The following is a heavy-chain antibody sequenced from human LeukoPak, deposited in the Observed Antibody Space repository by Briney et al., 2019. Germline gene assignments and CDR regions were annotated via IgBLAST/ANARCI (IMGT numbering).Heavy chain of an antibody. CDR2: IIPIFGTA. J-gene: IGHJ6*03. D-gene: IGHD5-18*01. V-gene: IGHV1-69*06. CDR3: ARDIGYSYGTTNYYYYMDV. CDR1: GGTFSSYA. Sequence: GASVKVSCKASGGTFSSYAISWVRQAPGQGLEWMGGIIPIFGTANYAQKFRGRVTITADKSTSTAYMELSSLRSEDTAVYYCARDIGYSYGTTNYYYYMDVWGKGTTVTVSS.